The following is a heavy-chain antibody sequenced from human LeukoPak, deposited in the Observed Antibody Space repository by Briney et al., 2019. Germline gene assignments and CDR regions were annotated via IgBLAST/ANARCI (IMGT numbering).Heavy chain of an antibody. CDR1: GYTFTGYY. D-gene: IGHD3-22*01. CDR3: ARKYSYGPTAFRYYHDSSGLDAFDI. V-gene: IGHV1-2*02. J-gene: IGHJ3*02. CDR2: INPNSGGT. Sequence: ASVKVSCKASGYTFTGYYMHWVRQAPGQGLEWMGWINPNSGGTNYAQKFQGRVTMTRDTSISTAYMELSRLRSDDTAVYYCARKYSYGPTAFRYYHDSSGLDAFDIWGQGTMVTVSS.